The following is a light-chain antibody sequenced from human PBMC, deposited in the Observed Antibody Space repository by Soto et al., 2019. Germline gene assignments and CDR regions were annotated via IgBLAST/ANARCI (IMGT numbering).Light chain of an antibody. CDR3: QQLNSYPLT. CDR2: AAS. CDR1: QGITSY. J-gene: IGKJ5*01. V-gene: IGKV1-9*01. Sequence: IQLTQSPSSLSASVGDRVTITCRASQGITSYLGWYQQKPGKAPKLLIYAASTLQSGVPSRFSGSGSGADFTLTISSLQPEDFASYYSQQLNSYPLTFGQGTRLEIK.